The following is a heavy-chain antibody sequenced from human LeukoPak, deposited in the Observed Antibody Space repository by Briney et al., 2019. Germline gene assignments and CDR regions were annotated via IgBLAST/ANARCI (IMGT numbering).Heavy chain of an antibody. CDR1: GFTFSSYA. CDR3: AKDLAADRPYNWFDP. V-gene: IGHV3-23*01. CDR2: ISGSGGST. D-gene: IGHD6-13*01. J-gene: IGHJ5*02. Sequence: GGSLRLSCAASGFTFSSYAMSWVRQAPGKGLEWVSAISGSGGSTYYADSVKGRFTISRDNSKNTLYLQMNSLRAEDTAVCYCAKDLAADRPYNWFDPWGQGTLVTVSS.